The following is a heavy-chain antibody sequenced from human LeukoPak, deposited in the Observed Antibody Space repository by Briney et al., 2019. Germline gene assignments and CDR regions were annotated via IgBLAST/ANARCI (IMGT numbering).Heavy chain of an antibody. CDR3: ARGGVGYCSGGSCYTHFDY. J-gene: IGHJ4*02. D-gene: IGHD2-15*01. V-gene: IGHV4-4*07. Sequence: SETLSLTCTVSGGSISSYYWSWIRQPAGKGLEWIGRIYTSGSTNYNPSLKGRVTMSVDTSKNQISLKLSSVTAADTAVYYCARGGVGYCSGGSCYTHFDYWGQGTLVTVSS. CDR1: GGSISSYY. CDR2: IYTSGST.